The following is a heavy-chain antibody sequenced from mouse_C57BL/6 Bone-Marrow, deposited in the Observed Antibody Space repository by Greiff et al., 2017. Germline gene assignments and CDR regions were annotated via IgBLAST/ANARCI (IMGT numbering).Heavy chain of an antibody. CDR3: ARNYGLYYAMDY. J-gene: IGHJ4*01. CDR1: GFSLTSYG. V-gene: IGHV2-2*01. Sequence: QVHVMQSGPGLVQPSQSLSITCTVSGFSLTSYGVHWVRQSPGKGLEWLGVIWSGGSTDYNAAFISRLSISKDNSKSQVFFKMNSLQADDTSIYYCARNYGLYYAMDYWGQGTSVTVTA. D-gene: IGHD1-1*01. CDR2: IWSGGST.